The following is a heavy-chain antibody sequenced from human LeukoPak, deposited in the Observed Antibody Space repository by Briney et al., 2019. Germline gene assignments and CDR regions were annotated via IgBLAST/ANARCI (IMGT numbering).Heavy chain of an antibody. V-gene: IGHV5-51*01. J-gene: IGHJ4*02. Sequence: GESLKISCKGSGYRFTSYWIGWVRQMPGKGLEWMGIIYPGDSDTRYSPSFQGQVTISADKSISTAYLQWSSLKASDTAMYYCARQYCSSTGCYSTDFDYWGQGTLVTVSS. CDR2: IYPGDSDT. CDR3: ARQYCSSTGCYSTDFDY. D-gene: IGHD2-2*01. CDR1: GYRFTSYW.